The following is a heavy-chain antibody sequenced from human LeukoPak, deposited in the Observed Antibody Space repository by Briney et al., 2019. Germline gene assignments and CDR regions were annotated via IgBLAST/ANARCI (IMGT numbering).Heavy chain of an antibody. CDR3: ARGSHASYEFDY. CDR2: IYYSGST. V-gene: IGHV4-59*01. J-gene: IGHJ4*02. Sequence: GSLRLSCAASRFTFSSYGMHWVRQAPGKGLEWIGYIYYSGSTNYNPSLKSRVTISVDTSKNHFSLKLSSVTAADTAVYYCARGSHASYEFDYWGQGTLVTVSS. CDR1: RFTFSSYG. D-gene: IGHD1-26*01.